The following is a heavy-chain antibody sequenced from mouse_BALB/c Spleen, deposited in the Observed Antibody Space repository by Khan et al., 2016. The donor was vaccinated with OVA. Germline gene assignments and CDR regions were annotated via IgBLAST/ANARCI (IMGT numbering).Heavy chain of an antibody. CDR3: ARSGNGSFDY. J-gene: IGHJ3*01. D-gene: IGHD1-1*02. V-gene: IGHV5-4*02. Sequence: EVELVESGGGLVKPGGSLKLSCAASGFSFSDYYMYWIRQNPEKRLEWVATISDGGGSTYYPDSATGRFTISRDNAKSNLHLQLSSLKSEDTAVYYCARSGNGSFDYWGQGTLVTVSA. CDR2: ISDGGGST. CDR1: GFSFSDYY.